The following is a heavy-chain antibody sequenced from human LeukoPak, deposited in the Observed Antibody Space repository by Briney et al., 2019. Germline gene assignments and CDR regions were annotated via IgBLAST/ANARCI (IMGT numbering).Heavy chain of an antibody. CDR3: ASLGYCSSTSCYRGFAFDI. D-gene: IGHD2-2*01. CDR1: GFTFSSYM. CDR2: IKEDGSEK. Sequence: GGSLRLSCAASGFTFSSYMMSSVREAPGRGVEGVSNIKEDGSEKYYVDSVKGRFTISRDNAKNSLYLQMNSLRAEDTAVYYCASLGYCSSTSCYRGFAFDIWGQGTMVTVSS. J-gene: IGHJ3*02. V-gene: IGHV3-7*01.